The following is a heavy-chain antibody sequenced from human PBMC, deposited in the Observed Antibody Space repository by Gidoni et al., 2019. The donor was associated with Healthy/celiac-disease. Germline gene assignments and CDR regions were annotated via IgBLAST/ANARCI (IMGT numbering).Heavy chain of an antibody. CDR3: ARHSRIVLMVYAYFDY. J-gene: IGHJ4*02. CDR2: IYYSGST. Sequence: QLQLQESGPGLVKPSETLSLTCTVSGGSISSSSYYWGWIRQPPGKGLEWIGSIYYSGSTYYNPSLKSRVTISVDTSKNQFSLKLSSVTAADTAVYYCARHSRIVLMVYAYFDYWGQGTLVTVSS. CDR1: GGSISSSSYY. D-gene: IGHD2-8*01. V-gene: IGHV4-39*01.